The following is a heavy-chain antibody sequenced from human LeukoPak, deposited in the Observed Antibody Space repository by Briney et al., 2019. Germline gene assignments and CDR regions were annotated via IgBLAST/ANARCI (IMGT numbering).Heavy chain of an antibody. D-gene: IGHD3-16*02. Sequence: GGSLRLSCAASGFTFSSYAMSWVRQAPGKGLEWVANIKQDGSEKYYVDSVKGRFTISRDNAKNSLYLQMNSLRAEDTAVYYCARGARWNDYVWGSYHTGDYWGQGTLVTVSS. CDR1: GFTFSSYA. V-gene: IGHV3-7*01. CDR3: ARGARWNDYVWGSYHTGDY. CDR2: IKQDGSEK. J-gene: IGHJ4*02.